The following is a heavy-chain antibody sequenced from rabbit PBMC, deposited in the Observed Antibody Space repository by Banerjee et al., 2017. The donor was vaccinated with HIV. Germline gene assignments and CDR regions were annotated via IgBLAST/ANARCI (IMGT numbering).Heavy chain of an antibody. D-gene: IGHD4-2*01. V-gene: IGHV1S8*01. Sequence: YASWVNGRFTISSHNGQNTLYLQLNSLTAADTATYFCVRDSWDFNLWGPGTLVTVS. J-gene: IGHJ4*01. CDR3: VRDSWDFNL.